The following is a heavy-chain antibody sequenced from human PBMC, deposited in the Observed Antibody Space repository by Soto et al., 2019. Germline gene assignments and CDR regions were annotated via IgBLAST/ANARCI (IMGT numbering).Heavy chain of an antibody. Sequence: EVQLLESGGDLVQPGGSLRLSCAASGFTFNNYAMSWVRQAPGKGLEWVSGLSGSGDRTYYADSVKGRFTISRDNSRSILYLQTSSLKEEDAAVYFCARGSRWLQVDQLDYWGKGTLVAVSS. CDR3: ARGSRWLQVDQLDY. D-gene: IGHD1-1*01. J-gene: IGHJ4*02. CDR1: GFTFNNYA. CDR2: LSGSGDRT. V-gene: IGHV3-23*01.